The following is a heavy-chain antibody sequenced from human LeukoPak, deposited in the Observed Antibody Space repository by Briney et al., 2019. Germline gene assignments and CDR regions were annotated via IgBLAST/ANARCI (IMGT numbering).Heavy chain of an antibody. V-gene: IGHV4-59*01. CDR1: GGSLSTYY. J-gene: IGHJ4*02. Sequence: SETLSLTCNVSGGSLSTYYWSWIRQPPGKGLEWIGYIFYSGSTNYNPSLKSRVTISVDTSKNQFSLNLRSVTAADTAVYYCARAPITTPFAFDYWGQGTLVTVSS. CDR2: IFYSGST. CDR3: ARAPITTPFAFDY. D-gene: IGHD3-3*01.